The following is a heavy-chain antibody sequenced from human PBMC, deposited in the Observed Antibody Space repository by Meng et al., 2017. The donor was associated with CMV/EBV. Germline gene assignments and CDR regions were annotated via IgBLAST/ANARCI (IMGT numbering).Heavy chain of an antibody. CDR1: GGSFSGYY. CDR3: ARGVGGWFDP. CDR2: INHSGST. Sequence: QVQLRPWGAGLFKPSETPSLTCAVYGGSFSGYYWSWIRQPPGKGLEWIGEINHSGSTNYNPSLKSRVTISVDTSKNQFSLKLSSVTAADTAVYYCARGVGGWFDPWGQGTLVTVSS. J-gene: IGHJ5*02. V-gene: IGHV4-34*02. D-gene: IGHD1-26*01.